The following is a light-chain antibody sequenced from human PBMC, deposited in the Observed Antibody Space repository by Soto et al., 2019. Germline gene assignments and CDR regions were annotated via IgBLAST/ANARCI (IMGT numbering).Light chain of an antibody. Sequence: SYELTQPPSVSVAPGKTARITCGGNNIGRKSVHWYQQKPGQAPVLVIYYDSDRPSGIPERFSGSNSGNTATLTISRVEAGDEADYYCHVWDSSSDHWVFGGGTKLTVL. CDR2: YDS. J-gene: IGLJ3*02. CDR1: NIGRKS. V-gene: IGLV3-21*04. CDR3: HVWDSSSDHWV.